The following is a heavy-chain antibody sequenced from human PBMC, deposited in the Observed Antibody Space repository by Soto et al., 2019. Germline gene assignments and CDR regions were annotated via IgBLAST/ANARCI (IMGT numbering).Heavy chain of an antibody. J-gene: IGHJ3*02. D-gene: IGHD5-12*01. Sequence: GESLKISCKTAGYRFTNYWIGWVRQMPGKGLEWMGIVYPGDYENRYSPSFQGQVSISADKSISTAYLQWSSLKASDNAMYYCAKTNSGYHYDALEIWGQGTMATVSS. V-gene: IGHV5-51*01. CDR3: AKTNSGYHYDALEI. CDR1: GYRFTNYW. CDR2: VYPGDYEN.